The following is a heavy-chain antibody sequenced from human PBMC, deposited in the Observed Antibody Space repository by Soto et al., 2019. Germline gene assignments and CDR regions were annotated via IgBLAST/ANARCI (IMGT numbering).Heavy chain of an antibody. V-gene: IGHV4-59*01. CDR3: ARVRGTAGKRYFDY. J-gene: IGHJ4*02. CDR2: TYYSGST. D-gene: IGHD6-13*01. Sequence: SETLSLTCTVSGGSMIAYYWNWMRQPPGKGLQWIGYTYYSGSTTYSPSLKSRVTISVDSSKNQFSLKLDSVTPADTAVYYCARVRGTAGKRYFDYWGPGTLVTVSS. CDR1: GGSMIAYY.